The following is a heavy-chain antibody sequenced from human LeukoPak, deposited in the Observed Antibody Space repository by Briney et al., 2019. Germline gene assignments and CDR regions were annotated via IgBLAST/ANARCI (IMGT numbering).Heavy chain of an antibody. CDR2: IYYSGST. J-gene: IGHJ4*02. Sequence: SETLSLTCTVSGGSISSSSYYWGWIRQPPGKGLEWNGRIYYSGSTYYNPAPKSRVTISVDTSKNQFSLKLSSVTAADTAVYYCASQIVVVVAATAVAAVYFDYWGQGTLVTVSS. D-gene: IGHD2-15*01. CDR1: GGSISSSSYY. CDR3: ASQIVVVVAATAVAAVYFDY. V-gene: IGHV4-39*07.